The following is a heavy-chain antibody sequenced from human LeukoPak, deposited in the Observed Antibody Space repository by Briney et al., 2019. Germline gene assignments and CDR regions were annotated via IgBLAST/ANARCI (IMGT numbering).Heavy chain of an antibody. CDR3: AATSRIVVVPAALDY. Sequence: TSETLSLTCTVSGYSISSGYYWGWIRPPAGKGLEWIGRIYTSGSTNYNPSLKSRVTMSVDTSKNQFSLKLSSVTAADTAVYYCAATSRIVVVPAALDYWGQGTLVTVSS. CDR1: GYSISSGYY. D-gene: IGHD2-2*01. V-gene: IGHV4-4*07. CDR2: IYTSGST. J-gene: IGHJ4*02.